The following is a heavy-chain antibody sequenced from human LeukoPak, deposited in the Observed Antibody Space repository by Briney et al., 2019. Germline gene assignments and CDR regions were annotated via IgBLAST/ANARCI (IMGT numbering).Heavy chain of an antibody. D-gene: IGHD5-12*01. CDR1: GGTFSSHA. CDR2: ITPIFGTT. J-gene: IGHJ4*02. Sequence: AASVKLSCKASGGTFSSHAISWVRQAPGQGLEWVGGITPIFGTTNYSQKLQGRVTITTDESTSTGYMELRSLRSDDTAVYYCARGDSGYDYGFDNWGQGTLVTVSS. V-gene: IGHV1-69*05. CDR3: ARGDSGYDYGFDN.